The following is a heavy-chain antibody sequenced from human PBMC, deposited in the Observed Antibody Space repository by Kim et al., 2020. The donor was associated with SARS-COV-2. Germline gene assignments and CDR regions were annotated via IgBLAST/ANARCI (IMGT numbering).Heavy chain of an antibody. V-gene: IGHV1-8*01. Sequence: NSAYAQKFQGRVTMTRNTSMRTAYMELSSLRSEDTAVYYCARRLRPHMDVWGQGTTVTVSS. CDR3: ARRLRPHMDV. J-gene: IGHJ6*02. D-gene: IGHD4-17*01. CDR2: NS.